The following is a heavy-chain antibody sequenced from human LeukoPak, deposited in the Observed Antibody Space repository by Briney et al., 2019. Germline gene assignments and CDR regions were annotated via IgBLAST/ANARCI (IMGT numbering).Heavy chain of an antibody. D-gene: IGHD4-23*01. J-gene: IGHJ4*02. V-gene: IGHV1-2*02. Sequence: AASVKVSCKASGYTFTGYYMHWVRQAPGQGLEWMGWINPNSGGTNYAQKFQGRVTMTRDTSISTAYLQWSSLKASDTAMYYCASRSIYGGNYYFDYWGQGTLVTVSS. CDR3: ASRSIYGGNYYFDY. CDR1: GYTFTGYY. CDR2: INPNSGGT.